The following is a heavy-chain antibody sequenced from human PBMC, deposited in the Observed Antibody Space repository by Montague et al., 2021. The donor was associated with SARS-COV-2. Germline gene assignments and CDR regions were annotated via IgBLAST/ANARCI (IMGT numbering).Heavy chain of an antibody. Sequence: TLSLTCTVSGDSINSGSYYWSWIRQPAGKGLEWIGRIYTSGRTNYNPSLRSRINMSLATSRSRFSLNLTSVTAADTAVYSCAGPDWIKHWGQGALVTVSS. J-gene: IGHJ1*01. CDR1: GDSINSGSYY. CDR2: IYTSGRT. CDR3: AGPDWIKH. D-gene: IGHD3-9*01. V-gene: IGHV4-61*02.